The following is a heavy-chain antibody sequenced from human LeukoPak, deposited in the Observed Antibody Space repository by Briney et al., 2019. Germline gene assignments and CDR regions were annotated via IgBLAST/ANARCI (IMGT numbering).Heavy chain of an antibody. J-gene: IGHJ4*02. CDR3: ARDNSGHGIFDY. V-gene: IGHV3-21*01. Sequence: GGSLRPSCAASGFTFSSYTMSWVRQAPGKGLEWVSSISSSSNYIYYADSVKGRFTISRDNAKNSLYLQMNSLRAEDTAVYYCARDNSGHGIFDYWGQGTLVTVSS. D-gene: IGHD5-12*01. CDR2: ISSSSNYI. CDR1: GFTFSSYT.